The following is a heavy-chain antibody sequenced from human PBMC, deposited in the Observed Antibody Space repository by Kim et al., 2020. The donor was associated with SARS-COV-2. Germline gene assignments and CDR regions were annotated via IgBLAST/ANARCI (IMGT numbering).Heavy chain of an antibody. V-gene: IGHV1-8*01. CDR3: ARGIEAGVDY. J-gene: IGHJ4*02. CDR1: GYTFTSLD. Sequence: ASVKVSCKASGYTFTSLDVNWVRQAPGQGLEWMGWMSPTTSAAGYAQKFQGRVTMTRDTSISTAYMELRSLTSEDTAIYYCARGIEAGVDYWGQGTLVTDSS. D-gene: IGHD6-19*01. CDR2: MSPTTSAA.